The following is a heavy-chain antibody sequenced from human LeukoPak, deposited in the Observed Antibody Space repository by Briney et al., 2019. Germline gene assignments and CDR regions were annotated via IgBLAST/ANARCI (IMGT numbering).Heavy chain of an antibody. Sequence: ASVTVSCTASGYTFTSYDIDWVRQATGQGLEWMGWMNPNSGNTGYAQKFQGRVTMTRNTSISTAYMELSSLRSEDTAVYYCARGRYSSSWYPHYYYGMDVWGQGTTVTVSS. CDR1: GYTFTSYD. D-gene: IGHD6-13*01. J-gene: IGHJ6*02. V-gene: IGHV1-8*01. CDR2: MNPNSGNT. CDR3: ARGRYSSSWYPHYYYGMDV.